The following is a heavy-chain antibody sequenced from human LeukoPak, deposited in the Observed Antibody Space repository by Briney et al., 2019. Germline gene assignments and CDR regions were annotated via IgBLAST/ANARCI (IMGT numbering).Heavy chain of an antibody. Sequence: SETLSLXCTVSGGSISSYYWSWIRQPPGKGLEWIGYIYYSGSTNYNPSLKSRVTISVDTSKNQFSLKLSSVTAADTAAYYCARENGGGESNYFDYWGQGTLVTVSS. CDR1: GGSISSYY. V-gene: IGHV4-59*01. J-gene: IGHJ4*02. D-gene: IGHD4-23*01. CDR2: IYYSGST. CDR3: ARENGGGESNYFDY.